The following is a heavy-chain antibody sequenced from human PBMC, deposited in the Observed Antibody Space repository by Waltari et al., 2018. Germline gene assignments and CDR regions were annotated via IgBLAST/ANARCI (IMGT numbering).Heavy chain of an antibody. CDR2: IYYSGST. CDR3: ARDEAPPYSSGYYRGLDY. CDR1: GGSISSGGYY. V-gene: IGHV4-31*03. D-gene: IGHD3-22*01. Sequence: QVQLQESGPGLVKPSQTLSLTCTVSGGSISSGGYYWSWISQHPGKGLEWIGYIYYSGSTYYNPSLKSRVTISVDTSKNQFSLKLSSVTAADTAVYYCARDEAPPYSSGYYRGLDYWGQGTLVTVSS. J-gene: IGHJ4*02.